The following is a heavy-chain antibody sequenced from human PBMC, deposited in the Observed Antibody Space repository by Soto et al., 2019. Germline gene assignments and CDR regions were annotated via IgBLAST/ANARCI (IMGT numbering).Heavy chain of an antibody. CDR2: ISAYNGNT. CDR3: ATAPPTTLRHYYYMDV. D-gene: IGHD4-17*01. V-gene: IGHV1-18*01. Sequence: QVQLVQSGAEVKKPGASVKVSCKASGYTFTSYGISWVRQAPGQGLEWMGWISAYNGNTNYAQKLQGRVTMTTDTSTSTAYMELRSLRSDDKAVYYCATAPPTTLRHYYYMDVWGKGTTVTVSS. CDR1: GYTFTSYG. J-gene: IGHJ6*03.